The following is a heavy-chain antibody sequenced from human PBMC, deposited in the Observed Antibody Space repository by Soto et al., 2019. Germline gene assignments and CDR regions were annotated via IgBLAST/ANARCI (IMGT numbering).Heavy chain of an antibody. CDR2: IKSKTDGGTT. D-gene: IGHD3-22*01. J-gene: IGHJ4*02. CDR1: GFTFSNAW. CDR3: TTDDIDSSGIPPL. V-gene: IGHV3-15*01. Sequence: GGSLRLSCAASGFTFSNAWMSWVLQAPGKGLEWVGRIKSKTDGGTTDYAAPVKGRFTISRDDSKNTLYLQMNSLKNEDTAVYYCTTDDIDSSGIPPLWGQGTLVTVSS.